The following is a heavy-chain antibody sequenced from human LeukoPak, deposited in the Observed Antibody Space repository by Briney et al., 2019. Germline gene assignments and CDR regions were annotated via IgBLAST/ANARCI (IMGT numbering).Heavy chain of an antibody. D-gene: IGHD3-3*01. V-gene: IGHV3-23*01. Sequence: SGGSLRLSCAASGFTFSSYAMSWVRQAPGKGLEWVSAVSGSGGSTYYAASVKGRFTISRDNPKNTLYLQMNSLRAEDTAVYYCAKRETYCDFWSGSRSLGGKIYYCDYWAQRTRVTVSS. CDR2: VSGSGGST. J-gene: IGHJ4*02. CDR3: AKRETYCDFWSGSRSLGGKIYYCDY. CDR1: GFTFSSYA.